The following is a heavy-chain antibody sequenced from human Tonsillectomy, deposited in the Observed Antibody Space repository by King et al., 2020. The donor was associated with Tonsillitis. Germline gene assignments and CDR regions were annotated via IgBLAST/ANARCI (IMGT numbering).Heavy chain of an antibody. CDR1: GFTVTTNY. J-gene: IGHJ1*01. Sequence: EVQLVESGGGLMQPGGSLRLSCAASGFTVTTNYMTWVRQAPGKGLEWVSFLYSEGTTYYADPVKGRFTISRDNSKNTRFLQLNSLRAEDTAVDFCARGTRPRYCQHCGQGTLFT. CDR3: ARGTRPRYCQH. V-gene: IGHV3-53*01. CDR2: LYSEGTT. D-gene: IGHD6-25*01.